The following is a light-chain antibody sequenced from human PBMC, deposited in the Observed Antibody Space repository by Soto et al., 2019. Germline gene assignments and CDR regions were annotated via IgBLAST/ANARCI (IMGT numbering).Light chain of an antibody. CDR3: QQHNGYSWT. V-gene: IGKV1-5*01. CDR1: QSISQW. Sequence: DIQMTQSPSTLSXSVXXXXXXXXXXSQSISQWVXXXXXXXGXAPELLIYDASKLKSGVPSRFSGSGSGTEFSLTITSLQPDDSAMYYCQQHNGYSWTFGRGTKVDIK. J-gene: IGKJ1*01. CDR2: DAS.